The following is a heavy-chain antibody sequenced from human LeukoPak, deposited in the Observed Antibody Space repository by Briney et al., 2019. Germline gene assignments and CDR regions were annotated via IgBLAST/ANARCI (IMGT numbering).Heavy chain of an antibody. V-gene: IGHV3-23*01. D-gene: IGHD1-26*01. CDR1: GFTFSSYA. Sequence: GRSLRLSCAASGFTFSSYAMGWVRQAPGKGLEWVSVISDNGGSTYYADSGKGRFTISRDNSKKPLYLQMNRLRAEDTAVYYCAKDSSGASGNYDYFDYWGQGTLVTVSS. CDR2: ISDNGGST. CDR3: AKDSSGASGNYDYFDY. J-gene: IGHJ4*02.